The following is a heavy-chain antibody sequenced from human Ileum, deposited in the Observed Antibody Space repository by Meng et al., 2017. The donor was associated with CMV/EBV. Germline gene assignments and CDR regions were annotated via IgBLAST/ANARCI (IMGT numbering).Heavy chain of an antibody. CDR1: GFPLSSSA. CDR2: ISSATDYI. D-gene: IGHD3-3*01. J-gene: IGHJ4*02. V-gene: IGHV3-21*01. Sequence: ASGFPLSSSAMTWVRQAPGKGLEWVSSISSATDYIYYADSVKGRFTISRDNAKTSLYLQMKSLRAEDTAVYYCVRGPRTIFGVYFVYWGQGTLVTVSS. CDR3: VRGPRTIFGVYFVY.